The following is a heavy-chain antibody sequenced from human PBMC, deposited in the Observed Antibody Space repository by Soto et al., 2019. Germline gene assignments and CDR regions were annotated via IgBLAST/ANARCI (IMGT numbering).Heavy chain of an antibody. Sequence: SETLSLTCTVSCGSISSSSYYWGWIRQPPGKGLEWIGSIYYSGSTYYNPSLKSRVTISVDTSKNQFSLKLSSVTAADTAVYYCARLEQWLARFDPWGQGTLVTVSS. J-gene: IGHJ5*02. CDR3: ARLEQWLARFDP. CDR1: CGSISSSSYY. CDR2: IYYSGST. D-gene: IGHD6-19*01. V-gene: IGHV4-39*01.